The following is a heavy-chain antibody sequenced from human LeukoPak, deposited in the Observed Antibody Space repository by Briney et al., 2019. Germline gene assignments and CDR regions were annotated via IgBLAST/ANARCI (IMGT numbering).Heavy chain of an antibody. CDR3: ARGVVVPAAVDAFDI. V-gene: IGHV3-21*01. D-gene: IGHD2-2*01. CDR2: ISSSSSYI. CDR1: GFTFSSYS. J-gene: IGHJ3*02. Sequence: PGGSLRLSCAASGFTFSSYSMNWVRQAPGKGLEWVSSISSSSSYIYYADSVKGRFTISRDNAKNSLYLQMNSLRAEDTAVYYCARGVVVPAAVDAFDIWGQGTMVTVSS.